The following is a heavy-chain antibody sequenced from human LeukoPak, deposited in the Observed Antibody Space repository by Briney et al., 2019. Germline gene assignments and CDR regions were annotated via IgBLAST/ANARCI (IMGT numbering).Heavy chain of an antibody. D-gene: IGHD4-17*01. J-gene: IGHJ4*02. Sequence: PSETLSLTCAVSGGSISSSNWWSWVRQPPGKGLEWIGEIYHSGSTNYNPSLKSRVTISVDKSKNQFSLKLSSVTAADTAVYYCARDRRWTATTVTYFDYWGQGALVTVSS. CDR3: ARDRRWTATTVTYFDY. CDR2: IYHSGST. CDR1: GGSISSSNW. V-gene: IGHV4-4*02.